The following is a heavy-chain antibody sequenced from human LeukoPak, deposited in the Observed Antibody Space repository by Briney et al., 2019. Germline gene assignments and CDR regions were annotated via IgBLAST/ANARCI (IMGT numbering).Heavy chain of an antibody. CDR3: ARGRYSGYDPSTDYYYAMDV. Sequence: ASVKVSCKASGYTFTSSDINWVRQATGQGLEWMGWMNPNSGNTGYAQKFQGRVTMTRNTSISTAYMELSSLRSEDTAVYYCARGRYSGYDPSTDYYYAMDVWGQGTTVTVSS. J-gene: IGHJ6*02. CDR1: GYTFTSSD. CDR2: MNPNSGNT. D-gene: IGHD5-12*01. V-gene: IGHV1-8*01.